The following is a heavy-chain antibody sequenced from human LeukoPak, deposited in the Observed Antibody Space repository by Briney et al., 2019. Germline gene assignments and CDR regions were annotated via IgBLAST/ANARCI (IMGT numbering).Heavy chain of an antibody. V-gene: IGHV3-23*01. CDR3: AKELYSRSSENAFDI. CDR1: GFTFSSYA. CDR2: ISGSGGST. Sequence: PGGSLRLSCAASGFTFSSYAMSWVRQAPGKGLEWVSAISGSGGSTYYADSVKGRFTVSRDNSKNTLYLQMNSLRAEDTAVYFCAKELYSRSSENAFDIWGPGTMVTVSS. D-gene: IGHD6-6*01. J-gene: IGHJ3*02.